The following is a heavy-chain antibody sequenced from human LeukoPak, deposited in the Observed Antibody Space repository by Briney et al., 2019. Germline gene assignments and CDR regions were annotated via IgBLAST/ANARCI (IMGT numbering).Heavy chain of an antibody. V-gene: IGHV3-48*03. CDR3: ARDSSGPWFDP. J-gene: IGHJ5*02. CDR1: GFTFSSYE. Sequence: GGSLRLSCAASGFTFSSYEMNWVRQAPGKGLEWVSYISSSGKTIYYADSTKGRFTVSRDNAKNSLYLQMNSLRAEDTAVYYCARDSSGPWFDPWGQGTLVTVSS. D-gene: IGHD6-6*01. CDR2: ISSSGKTI.